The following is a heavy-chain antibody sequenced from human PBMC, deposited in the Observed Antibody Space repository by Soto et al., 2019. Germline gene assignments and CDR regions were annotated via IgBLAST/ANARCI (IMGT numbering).Heavy chain of an antibody. V-gene: IGHV4-39*01. CDR1: GGSISSSSCY. D-gene: IGHD2-21*02. CDR3: ARLTVEDGDGYYYYGLDV. Sequence: QLQLQESGPGLVKPSETLSLTCTVSGGSISSSSCYWGWIRQPPGKGLEWIGSIYYSGSTYYNPSPKSRVTISVDTSKNQFSLKLSSVTAADTAVYYCARLTVEDGDGYYYYGLDVWGQGTTVTVS. CDR2: IYYSGST. J-gene: IGHJ6*02.